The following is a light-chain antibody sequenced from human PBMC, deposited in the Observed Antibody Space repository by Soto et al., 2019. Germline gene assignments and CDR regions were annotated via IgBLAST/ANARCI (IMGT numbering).Light chain of an antibody. CDR2: TTN. V-gene: IGLV1-47*01. CDR1: SSNIGSNY. CDR3: AAWDDSLSGWV. Sequence: QSVLTQPPSASGTPGQRVTISCSGSSSNIGSNYVYWYQQLPGTAPKLLIYTTNQRPSGVPDRFSGSKSGTSASLAISGLRSEDEAEYYCAAWDDSLSGWVFGGGTKVTVL. J-gene: IGLJ3*02.